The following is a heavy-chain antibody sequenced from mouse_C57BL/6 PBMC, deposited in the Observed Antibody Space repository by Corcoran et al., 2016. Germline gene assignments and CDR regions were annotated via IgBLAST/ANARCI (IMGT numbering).Heavy chain of an antibody. J-gene: IGHJ3*01. CDR2: IYPRSGNT. CDR3: ARGNTVVARGFAY. Sequence: QVQLEQSGAELARPGASVKLSCKASGYTFTSYGISWVKQRTGQGLEWIGEIYPRSGNTYYNEKFKGKATLTADKSSSTAYMELRSLTSEDSAVYFCARGNTVVARGFAYWGQGTLVTVSA. V-gene: IGHV1-81*01. CDR1: GYTFTSYG. D-gene: IGHD1-1*01.